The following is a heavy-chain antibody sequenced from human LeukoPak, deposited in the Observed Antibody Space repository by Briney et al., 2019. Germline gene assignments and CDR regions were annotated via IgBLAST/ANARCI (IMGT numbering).Heavy chain of an antibody. Sequence: PSETLSLTCAVYGGSFSGYYWSWIRQPPGKGLEWIGEINHSGSTNYNPSLKSRVTISVDTSKNQFSLKLSSVTAADTAVYYCARGGVVPAAKSPADEGYYYYMDVWGKGTTVTVSS. J-gene: IGHJ6*03. CDR3: ARGGVVPAAKSPADEGYYYYMDV. CDR2: INHSGST. CDR1: GGSFSGYY. V-gene: IGHV4-34*01. D-gene: IGHD2-2*01.